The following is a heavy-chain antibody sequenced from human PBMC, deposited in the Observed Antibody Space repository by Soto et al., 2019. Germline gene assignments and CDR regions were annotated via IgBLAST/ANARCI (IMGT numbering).Heavy chain of an antibody. V-gene: IGHV1-2*04. J-gene: IGHJ6*02. D-gene: IGHD2-15*01. CDR3: ARSQLGYCSGGSCPPRARYGMDV. CDR1: GYTFTGYY. Sequence: GASVKVSCKASGYTFTGYYMHWVRQAPGQGLEWMGWINPNSGGTNYAQKFQGWVTMTRDTSISTAYMELSRLRSDDTAVYYCARSQLGYCSGGSCPPRARYGMDVWGQGTTVTVSS. CDR2: INPNSGGT.